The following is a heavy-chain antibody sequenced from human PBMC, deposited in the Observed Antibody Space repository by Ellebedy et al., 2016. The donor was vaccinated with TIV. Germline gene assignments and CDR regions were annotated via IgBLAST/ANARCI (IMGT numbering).Heavy chain of an antibody. V-gene: IGHV3-21*01. CDR3: ARDNRGYQLLTVDY. Sequence: GESLKISXAASGFTFSSYSMNWVRQAPGKGLEWVSSISSSSSYIYYADSVKGRFTISRDNAKNSLYLQMNSLRAEDTAVYYCARDNRGYQLLTVDYWGQGTLVTVSS. CDR1: GFTFSSYS. J-gene: IGHJ4*02. D-gene: IGHD2-2*01. CDR2: ISSSSSYI.